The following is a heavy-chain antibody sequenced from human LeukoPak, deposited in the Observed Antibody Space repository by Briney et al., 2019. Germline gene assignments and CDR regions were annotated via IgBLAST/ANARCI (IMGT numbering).Heavy chain of an antibody. CDR1: GYTLTELS. J-gene: IGHJ3*02. V-gene: IGHV1-24*01. CDR3: ATLMVRGVTDAFDI. Sequence: EASVKVSCKVSGYTLTELSMHWVRQAPGKGLEWMGGFDPEDGETIYAQKFQGRVTTTEDTSTDTAYMELSSLRSEDTAVYYCATLMVRGVTDAFDIWGQGTMVTVSS. CDR2: FDPEDGET. D-gene: IGHD3-10*01.